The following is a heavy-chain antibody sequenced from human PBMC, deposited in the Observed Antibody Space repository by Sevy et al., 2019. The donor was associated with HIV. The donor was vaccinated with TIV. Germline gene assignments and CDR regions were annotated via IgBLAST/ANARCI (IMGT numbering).Heavy chain of an antibody. Sequence: SETLSLTCTVSGYSISSGYYWGWIRQPPGKGLEWIGSIYHSGSTYYNLSLKSRVTISVDTSKNQFSLMLGSVTAADTAVYYCARVRFYDSSGYPPDYYYYGMDVWGQGTTVTVSS. V-gene: IGHV4-38-2*02. CDR3: ARVRFYDSSGYPPDYYYYGMDV. J-gene: IGHJ6*02. CDR1: GYSISSGYY. CDR2: IYHSGST. D-gene: IGHD3-22*01.